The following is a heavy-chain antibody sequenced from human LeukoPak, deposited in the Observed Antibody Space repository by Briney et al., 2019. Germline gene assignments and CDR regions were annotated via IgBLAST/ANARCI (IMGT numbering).Heavy chain of an antibody. J-gene: IGHJ4*02. D-gene: IGHD5-12*01. Sequence: GGSLRLSCAASGFTFRAYYMTWIRQAPGKGLEWVSYISPSGKTIYYADSVKGRFTISRDNSKNTLYLQMNSLRAEDTAVYYCARGPSGYHNTGGQGTLVTVSS. V-gene: IGHV3-11*04. CDR3: ARGPSGYHNT. CDR2: ISPSGKTI. CDR1: GFTFRAYY.